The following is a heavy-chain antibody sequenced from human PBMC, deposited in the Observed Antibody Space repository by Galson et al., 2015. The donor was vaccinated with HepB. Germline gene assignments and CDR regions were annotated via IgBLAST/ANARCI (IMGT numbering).Heavy chain of an antibody. CDR2: ISSSSSYM. V-gene: IGHV3-21*01. D-gene: IGHD3-9*01. Sequence: SLRLSRAASGFTFSSYSMNWVRQAPGKGLEWVSSISSSSSYMYYADSVKGRFTISRDNAKNSLYLQMNSLRAEDTAVFYCARHLDVYYMDVWGKGTTVTVSS. CDR1: GFTFSSYS. CDR3: ARHLDVYYMDV. J-gene: IGHJ6*03.